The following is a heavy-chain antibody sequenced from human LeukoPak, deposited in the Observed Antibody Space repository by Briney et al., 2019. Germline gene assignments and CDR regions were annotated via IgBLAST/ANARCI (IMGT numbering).Heavy chain of an antibody. CDR1: GYSLRELT. Sequence: GASVKFSCKVPGYSLRELTMHWVRHPPGKGLEWMGGFDPGMAETIYAEKFQGRITMTEDTSTDTAYMELSSLRSEDTAVYYCAPGHEYGLLDYWGQGTLVTVSS. CDR2: FDPGMAET. V-gene: IGHV1-24*01. CDR3: APGHEYGLLDY. J-gene: IGHJ4*02. D-gene: IGHD4-17*01.